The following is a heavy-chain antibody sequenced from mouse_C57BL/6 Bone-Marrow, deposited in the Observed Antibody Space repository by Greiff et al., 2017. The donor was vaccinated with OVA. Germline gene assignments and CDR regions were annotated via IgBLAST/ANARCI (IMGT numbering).Heavy chain of an antibody. CDR3: ARRLTTVGDY. CDR1: GYTFTSYT. Sequence: VQLVESGAELARPGASVKMSCKASGYTFTSYTMHWVKQRPGQGLEWIGYINPSSGYTKYNQKFKDKATLTADKSSSTAYMQLSSLTSEDSAVYYGARRLTTVGDYWGQGTTLTVSS. J-gene: IGHJ2*01. V-gene: IGHV1-4*01. D-gene: IGHD1-1*01. CDR2: INPSSGYT.